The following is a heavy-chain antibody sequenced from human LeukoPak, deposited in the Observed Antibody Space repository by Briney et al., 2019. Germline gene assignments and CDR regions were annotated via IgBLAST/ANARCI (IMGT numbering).Heavy chain of an antibody. CDR1: GGSISSGGYY. Sequence: SETLSLTCTVSGGSISSGGYYWSWIRQHPGKGLEWIGYIYYSGTTNYNPSLKSRVTMSVDPSKNQFSLKLSSVTAADTAVYYCARGDYGDYDFDYWGQGALVTVSS. J-gene: IGHJ4*01. CDR3: ARGDYGDYDFDY. CDR2: IYYSGTT. D-gene: IGHD4-17*01. V-gene: IGHV4-61*08.